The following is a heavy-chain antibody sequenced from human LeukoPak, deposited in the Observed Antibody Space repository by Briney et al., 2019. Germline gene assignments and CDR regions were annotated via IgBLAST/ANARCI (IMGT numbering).Heavy chain of an antibody. D-gene: IGHD3-22*01. V-gene: IGHV3-30-3*01. CDR2: ISYDGSNK. J-gene: IGHJ4*02. Sequence: GGSLRLSCAASGFTFSSYAMHWVRQAPGKGLEWVAVISYDGSNKYYADSEKGRFTISRDNSKNTLYLQMNSLRAEDTAVYYCARAVLDDSSGPSEAPFDYWGQGTLVTVSP. CDR3: ARAVLDDSSGPSEAPFDY. CDR1: GFTFSSYA.